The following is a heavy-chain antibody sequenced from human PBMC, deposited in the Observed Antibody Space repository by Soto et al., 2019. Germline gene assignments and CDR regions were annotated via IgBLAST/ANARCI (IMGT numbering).Heavy chain of an antibody. CDR1: GFTFSSHS. CDR2: ISSSSSYI. J-gene: IGHJ6*02. D-gene: IGHD1-26*01. Sequence: GGSLRLSCAASGFTFSSHSMNWVRRAPGKGLEWVSSISSSSSYIYYADSVKGRFTISRDNAKNSLYLQMNSLRAEDTAVYYCARAGWAGGFYYYYYGMDVWGQGTTVTVSS. CDR3: ARAGWAGGFYYYYYGMDV. V-gene: IGHV3-21*01.